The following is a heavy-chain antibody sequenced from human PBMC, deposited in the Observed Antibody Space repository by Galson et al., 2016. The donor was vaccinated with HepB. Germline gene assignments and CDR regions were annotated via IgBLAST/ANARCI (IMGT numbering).Heavy chain of an antibody. Sequence: ETLSLTCAVSGASISSSIYYWDWIRQPPGKGLEWTGSVYYTGSSYYNPSLKSRVTISSDKSKNHLSLKMTSVVAADTAMFYCATRHFLNGYYVHWGQGAQVTVSS. CDR2: VYYTGSS. CDR1: GASISSSIYY. D-gene: IGHD3-3*02. J-gene: IGHJ4*02. V-gene: IGHV4-39*02. CDR3: ATRHFLNGYYVH.